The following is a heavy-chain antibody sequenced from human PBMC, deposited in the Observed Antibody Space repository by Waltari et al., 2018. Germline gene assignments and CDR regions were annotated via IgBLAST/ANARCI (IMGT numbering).Heavy chain of an antibody. CDR2: IYSGGST. CDR1: GFTVSSNY. D-gene: IGHD6-13*01. J-gene: IGHJ5*02. V-gene: IGHV3-53*01. Sequence: EVQLVESGGGLIQPGGSLRLSCAASGFTVSSNYMSWVRQAPGKGLEWVSLIYSGGSTYYADSVKGRFTISRDNSKNTLYLQMNSLRAEDTAVYYCARDKSSSWAYNWFDPWGQGTLVTVSS. CDR3: ARDKSSSWAYNWFDP.